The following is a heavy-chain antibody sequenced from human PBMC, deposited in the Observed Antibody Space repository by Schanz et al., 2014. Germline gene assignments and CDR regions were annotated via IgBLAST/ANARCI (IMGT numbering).Heavy chain of an antibody. Sequence: QVQLVESGGGVVQPGRSLRLSCAASGFMFSSYGMHWVRQAPGKGLEWVSTIGTSGGTNYAESVKGRFTISRDNSKNTLYLQMNSLRAEDTAVYYCARDFLLEQLGYSHYYYAMDVWGQGTTVTVSS. CDR3: ARDFLLEQLGYSHYYYAMDV. V-gene: IGHV3-33*08. J-gene: IGHJ6*02. CDR2: IGTSGGT. D-gene: IGHD2-15*01. CDR1: GFMFSSYG.